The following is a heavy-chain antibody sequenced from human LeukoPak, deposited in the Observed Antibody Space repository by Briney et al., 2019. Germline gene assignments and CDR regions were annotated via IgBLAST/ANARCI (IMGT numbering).Heavy chain of an antibody. V-gene: IGHV4-4*07. J-gene: IGHJ3*02. D-gene: IGHD2-15*01. CDR3: ARGRYCSADICSGGDAFDI. Sequence: SETLSLTCTVSGGSINNYYWSWIRQPAGKGLEWIWRIYTRGSTNYNPSLKSRVTMSVDTSKNQFSPKLSSVTAPGTAVYYCARGRYCSADICSGGDAFDIWGQGTMVSVSS. CDR2: IYTRGST. CDR1: GGSINNYY.